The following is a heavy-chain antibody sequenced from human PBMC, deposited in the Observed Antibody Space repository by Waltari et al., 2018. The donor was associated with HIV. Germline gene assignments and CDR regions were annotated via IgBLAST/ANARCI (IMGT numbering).Heavy chain of an antibody. CDR2: IYSSGNT. Sequence: QVQLQESGPGLVKPSQTLSLTCTVPRGPISNGTYYRNRLRQPAGKGLEWIGRIYSSGNTNYNPSLKSRVTISVDTSKNQFSLKLSSVTAADTAVYYCARGRFEGYILYYYYGMDVWGQGTTVSVSS. CDR1: RGPISNGTYY. J-gene: IGHJ6*02. V-gene: IGHV4-61*02. CDR3: ARGRFEGYILYYYYGMDV. D-gene: IGHD5-12*01.